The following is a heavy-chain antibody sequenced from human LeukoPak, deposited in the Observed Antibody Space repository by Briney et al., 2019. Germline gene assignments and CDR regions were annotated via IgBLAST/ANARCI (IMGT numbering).Heavy chain of an antibody. J-gene: IGHJ4*02. CDR3: ARASYYGSGTYQFDS. D-gene: IGHD3-10*01. V-gene: IGHV1-46*01. Sequence: ASVKVSCKASGYTFTSYYMHWVRQAPGQGLEWMGVINPSGGSTSYAQKFQGRVTMTRDTSTSTVYMELSSLRSEDTAVYYCARASYYGSGTYQFDSWGQGTLVTVSS. CDR2: INPSGGST. CDR1: GYTFTSYY.